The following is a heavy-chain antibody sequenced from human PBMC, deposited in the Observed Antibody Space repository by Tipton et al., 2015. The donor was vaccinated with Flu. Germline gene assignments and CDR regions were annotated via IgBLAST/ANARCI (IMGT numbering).Heavy chain of an antibody. Sequence: TLSLTCTVSDGSIISRAYHWSWVRQLPEKGLEWIGYVGHSGTTYYNPSLKSRVSIAVDTSKSQLSLRLTSVTGADTAVYFCARGKIVEGPVTMARDPYNYNGMDVWGQGTAVIVSS. V-gene: IGHV4-31*03. J-gene: IGHJ6*02. CDR1: DGSIISRAYH. D-gene: IGHD1-26*01. CDR2: VGHSGTT. CDR3: ARGKIVEGPVTMARDPYNYNGMDV.